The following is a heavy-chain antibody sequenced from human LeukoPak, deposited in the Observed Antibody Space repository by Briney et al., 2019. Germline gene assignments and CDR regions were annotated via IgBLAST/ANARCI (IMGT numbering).Heavy chain of an antibody. V-gene: IGHV3-23*01. CDR2: ISSSGGTT. CDR3: AKAGIAVPATPEY. J-gene: IGHJ4*02. Sequence: GSLRLSCAASGFTFSSYAMNWVRQAPGKGLEWVSVISSSGGTTYYSDSVKGRFIISRDNSKNTLYLQMNSLRAEDTAVYYCAKAGIAVPATPEYCGQGTQVTVSS. D-gene: IGHD6-19*01. CDR1: GFTFSSYA.